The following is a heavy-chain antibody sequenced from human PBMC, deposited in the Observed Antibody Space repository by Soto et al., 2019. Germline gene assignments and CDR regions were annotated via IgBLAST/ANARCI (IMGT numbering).Heavy chain of an antibody. V-gene: IGHV1-18*01. CDR3: ARGNHFDY. D-gene: IGHD1-1*01. CDR2: ISAYNSST. Sequence: QVQLVQSGAEVKKPGASVKVSCKASGYILTSYGICWVRQAPGQGLEWMGWISAYNSSTNYAQKVQGRVTMTTDTATSTAYMEVMSLRSDDTAVYYCARGNHFDYWGQGTLVTVSS. J-gene: IGHJ4*02. CDR1: GYILTSYG.